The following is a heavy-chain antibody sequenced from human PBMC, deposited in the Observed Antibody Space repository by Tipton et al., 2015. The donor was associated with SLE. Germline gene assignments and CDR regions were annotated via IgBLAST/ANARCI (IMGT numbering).Heavy chain of an antibody. CDR2: ISYDGSNK. Sequence: SLRLSCAASGFTFSSYAMHWVRQAPGKGLEWVAIISYDGSNKYYADSVKGRFTISRDNSKNTLYLQMNSLRAEDTAVYYCAGELDRDAFDIWGQGTVVTVSS. V-gene: IGHV3-30*04. CDR1: GFTFSSYA. D-gene: IGHD1-1*01. J-gene: IGHJ3*02. CDR3: AGELDRDAFDI.